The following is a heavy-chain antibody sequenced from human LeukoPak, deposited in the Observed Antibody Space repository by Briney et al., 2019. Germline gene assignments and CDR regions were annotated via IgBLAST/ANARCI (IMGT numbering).Heavy chain of an antibody. CDR3: ARDQDYDYDY. D-gene: IGHD3-16*01. V-gene: IGHV3-7*01. J-gene: IGHJ4*02. CDR2: IEQDGSEK. Sequence: PGGSLRLSCAASGFTFSRFWMSWVRQAPGKGLEWVANIEQDGSEKNYVDAVKGRFTISRDNAKNSLFLQMNSLRAEDTAVYYCARDQDYDYDYWGQGTLVTVSS. CDR1: GFTFSRFW.